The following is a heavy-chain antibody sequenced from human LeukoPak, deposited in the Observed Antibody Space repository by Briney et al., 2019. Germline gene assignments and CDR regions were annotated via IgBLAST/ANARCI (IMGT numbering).Heavy chain of an antibody. CDR1: GFTFSSYA. J-gene: IGHJ4*02. D-gene: IGHD6-19*01. V-gene: IGHV3-30*04. Sequence: GGSLRLSCAASGFTFSSYAMHWVRQAPGKGLEWVAVISYDGSNKYYADSVKGRFTISRDNSKNTLYLQMNSLRAEDTAVYYCARTTGISVPFDYRGQGTLVTVSS. CDR2: ISYDGSNK. CDR3: ARTTGISVPFDY.